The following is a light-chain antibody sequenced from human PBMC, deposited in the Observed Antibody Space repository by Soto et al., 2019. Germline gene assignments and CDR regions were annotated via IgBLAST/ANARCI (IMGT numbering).Light chain of an antibody. V-gene: IGKV3-20*01. J-gene: IGKJ3*01. CDR3: QHYDNSPPSVT. CDR1: QSVSSSF. Sequence: EVVLTQSPGTLSLSPGERAILSCRASQSVSSSFLAWYQQKPGRTPRLLIYDASSRATGIPDRFSGSGSGTDFILTISRLEPEDFAVYYCQHYDNSPPSVTFGPGTKVDIK. CDR2: DAS.